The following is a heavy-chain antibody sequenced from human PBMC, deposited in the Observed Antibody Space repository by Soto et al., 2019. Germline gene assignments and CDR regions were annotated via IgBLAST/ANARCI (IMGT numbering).Heavy chain of an antibody. V-gene: IGHV4-59*08. CDR2: IFYSGST. CDR1: GYSIRNYY. J-gene: IGHJ4*01. D-gene: IGHD5-18*01. Sequence: XETLSLTCTVSGYSIRNYYWSWIRQPPGKGLEYIGYIFYSGSTNYNPSLKSRVAISVDTSRNQFALKLRSVTAADTATYYCARLKRGYSYGSIIDFWGRGTLVTVSS. CDR3: ARLKRGYSYGSIIDF.